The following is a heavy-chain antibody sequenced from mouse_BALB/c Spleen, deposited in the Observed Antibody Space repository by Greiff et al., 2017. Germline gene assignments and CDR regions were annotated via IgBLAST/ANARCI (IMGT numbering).Heavy chain of an antibody. CDR2: IDPSDSET. V-gene: IGHV1-61*01. CDR3: ARRGGSREYYFDY. D-gene: IGHD1-1*01. Sequence: QVHVKQPGAELVRPGASVKLSCKASGYTFTSYWMNRVKQRPGQGLEWIGMIDPSDSETHYNQMFKDKATLTVDKSSSTAYMQLSSLTSEDSAVYYCARRGGSREYYFDYWGQGTTLTVSS. J-gene: IGHJ2*01. CDR1: GYTFTSYW.